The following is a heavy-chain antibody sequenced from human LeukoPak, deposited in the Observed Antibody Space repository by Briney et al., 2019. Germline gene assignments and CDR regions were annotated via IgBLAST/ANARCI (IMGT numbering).Heavy chain of an antibody. D-gene: IGHD3-9*01. J-gene: IGHJ6*02. Sequence: GGFVRLSCAAQGFTFSSYGMHWVRQAPGQGLEWVAVIWYDGSNKYYADSVKGRFTISRDNSKNSLYLQMNSLRAEDTAVYYCARSAYYDILTGYLYGMDVWGQGTTVTVSS. CDR1: GFTFSSYG. CDR3: ARSAYYDILTGYLYGMDV. V-gene: IGHV3-33*01. CDR2: IWYDGSNK.